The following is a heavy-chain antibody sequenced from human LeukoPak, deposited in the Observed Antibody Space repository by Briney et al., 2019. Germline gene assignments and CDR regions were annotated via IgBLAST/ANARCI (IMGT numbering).Heavy chain of an antibody. J-gene: IGHJ4*02. Sequence: GGSLRLSCAASGFTFSSYGMHWVRQAPGKGLEWVSTVSGSGGSTYYADSVKGRFTISRDNSNNTLYLQMNSLRAEDTAVYYCTNRTTNYWGQGTLVTVSS. V-gene: IGHV3-23*01. D-gene: IGHD1-1*01. CDR3: TNRTTNY. CDR1: GFTFSSYG. CDR2: VSGSGGST.